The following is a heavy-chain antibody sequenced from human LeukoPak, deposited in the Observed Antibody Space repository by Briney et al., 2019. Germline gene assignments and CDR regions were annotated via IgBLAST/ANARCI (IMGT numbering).Heavy chain of an antibody. CDR1: GFTFSSYA. J-gene: IGHJ4*02. D-gene: IGHD5-18*01. Sequence: PGGSLRLSCAASGFTFSSYAMSWVRQAPGKGLEWVSAIGGSGDSTYYADSVKGRFTISRDNAKNSLYLQMNSLRAEDTAVYYCIVEVDTAMVGPRREVPFDYWGQGTLVTVSS. CDR3: IVEVDTAMVGPRREVPFDY. V-gene: IGHV3-23*01. CDR2: IGGSGDST.